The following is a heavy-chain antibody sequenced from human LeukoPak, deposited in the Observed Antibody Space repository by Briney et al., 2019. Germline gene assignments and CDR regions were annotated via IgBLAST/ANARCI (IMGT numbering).Heavy chain of an antibody. Sequence: SETLSLTCTVSDGSISNYYWSWIRQPAGKGLEWIGRIYTSGTTNYNPSLKSRVTMSVDTSKNHFSLNLDSVTAADTAVYYCARDVRRSSSSANSHYDYMDVWGKGTTVTVSS. D-gene: IGHD6-6*01. V-gene: IGHV4-4*07. CDR3: ARDVRRSSSSANSHYDYMDV. CDR1: DGSISNYY. J-gene: IGHJ6*03. CDR2: IYTSGTT.